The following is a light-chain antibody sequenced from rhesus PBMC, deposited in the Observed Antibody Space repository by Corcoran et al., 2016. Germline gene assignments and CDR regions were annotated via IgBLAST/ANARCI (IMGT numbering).Light chain of an antibody. CDR1: ENVNNY. Sequence: DIQMTQSPSSLSASVGDRVTITCRASENVNNYLNWYQQKPGKAPKVLIYKASTLHSGVPARFSGRGSGTDYTFTISSLQPEDVATYYCQHGYGTPLTFGGGTKVELK. CDR3: QHGYGTPLT. CDR2: KAS. J-gene: IGKJ4*01. V-gene: IGKV1-74*01.